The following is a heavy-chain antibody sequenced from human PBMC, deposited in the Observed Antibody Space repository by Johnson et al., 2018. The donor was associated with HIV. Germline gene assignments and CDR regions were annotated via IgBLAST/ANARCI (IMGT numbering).Heavy chain of an antibody. CDR2: ISSSGSTI. CDR3: AKSPAKDHGGNSGALAI. J-gene: IGHJ3*02. Sequence: VQLVESGGGLVKPGGSLRLSCAASGFSFSDYFVSWIRQAPGKGLEWVSFISSSGSTIYYADSVKGRFTISRDNSKNSLYLQMNSLRAEDTAMYYCAKSPAKDHGGNSGALAIWGQGTMVTVSS. D-gene: IGHD4-23*01. CDR1: GFSFSDYF. V-gene: IGHV3-11*04.